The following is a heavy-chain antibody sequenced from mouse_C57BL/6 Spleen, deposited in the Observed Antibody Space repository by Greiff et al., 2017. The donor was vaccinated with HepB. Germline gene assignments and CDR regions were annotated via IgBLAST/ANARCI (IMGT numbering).Heavy chain of an antibody. D-gene: IGHD1-1*01. Sequence: EVKLVESGGGLVKPGGSLKLSCAASGFTFSSYAMSWVRQTPEKRLEWVATISDGGSYTYYPDNVKGRFTISRDNAKNNLYLQMSHLKSEDTAMYYCARSPITTVVATHYFDYWGQGTTLTVSS. CDR3: ARSPITTVVATHYFDY. CDR1: GFTFSSYA. J-gene: IGHJ2*01. CDR2: ISDGGSYT. V-gene: IGHV5-4*03.